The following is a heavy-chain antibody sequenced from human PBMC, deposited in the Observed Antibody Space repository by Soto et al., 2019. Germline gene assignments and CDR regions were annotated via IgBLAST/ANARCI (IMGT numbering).Heavy chain of an antibody. Sequence: QVQLVQSGAEVKKPGSSVKVSCKASGGTFSSYAISWVRQAPGQGLEWMGEIIPISGTANYAQKFQGRVRITADESTSTAYMELSSLRSEDTAVYYCARSQGSSTSLEIYYYYYYGMDGWGQGTTVTVSS. CDR1: GGTFSSYA. CDR2: IIPISGTA. V-gene: IGHV1-69*01. J-gene: IGHJ6*02. D-gene: IGHD2-2*01. CDR3: ARSQGSSTSLEIYYYYYYGMDG.